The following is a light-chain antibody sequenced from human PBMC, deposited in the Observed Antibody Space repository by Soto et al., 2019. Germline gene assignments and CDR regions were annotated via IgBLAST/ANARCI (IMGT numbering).Light chain of an antibody. Sequence: QLVLTQSPSASASLGASVKLTCTLSSGYSTYAIAWHQQQPEKGPRYLMKVNSDGSHNKGDGIPDRFSGSSSGAERYLTISSLQSEDEADYYCQTWGTGPLVFGGGTKLTVL. J-gene: IGLJ2*01. CDR3: QTWGTGPLV. V-gene: IGLV4-69*01. CDR1: SGYSTYA. CDR2: VNSDGSH.